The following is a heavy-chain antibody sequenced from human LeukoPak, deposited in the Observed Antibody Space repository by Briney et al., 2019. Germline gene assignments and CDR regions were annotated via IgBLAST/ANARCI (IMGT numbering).Heavy chain of an antibody. D-gene: IGHD3-22*01. CDR2: ISGSGGST. Sequence: GGSLRLSCAASGFTFSTSAMSWVRQAPGKGLEWVSAISGSGGSTYYADSVEGRFTLSRDNTKNTLYLQMNSLRAEDTAVYYCAKHRYYDSSGYYSLHYWGQGTLVTVSS. V-gene: IGHV3-23*01. J-gene: IGHJ4*02. CDR3: AKHRYYDSSGYYSLHY. CDR1: GFTFSTSA.